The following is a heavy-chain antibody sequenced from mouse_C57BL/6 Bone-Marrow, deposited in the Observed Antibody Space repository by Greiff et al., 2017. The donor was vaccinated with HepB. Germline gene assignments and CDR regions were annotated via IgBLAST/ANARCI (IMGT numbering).Heavy chain of an antibody. D-gene: IGHD1-1*01. CDR3: ARKATTDPHYFDY. V-gene: IGHV1-7*01. CDR2: INPSSGYT. J-gene: IGHJ2*01. CDR1: GYTFTSYW. Sequence: VKLSCKASGYTFTSYWMHWVKQRPGQGLEWIGYINPSSGYTKYNQKFKDKATLTADKSSSTAYMQLSSLTYEDSAVYYCARKATTDPHYFDYWGQGTTLTVSS.